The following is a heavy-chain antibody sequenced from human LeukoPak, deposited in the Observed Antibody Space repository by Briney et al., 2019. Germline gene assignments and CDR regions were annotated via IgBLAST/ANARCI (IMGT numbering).Heavy chain of an antibody. D-gene: IGHD5-12*01. CDR1: GGSISSYY. V-gene: IGHV4-59*01. CDR3: AREGGYSGYDSSWFDP. Sequence: KSSETLSLTSTVSGGSISSYYWSWIRQPPGKGLEWIGYIYYSGSTNYNPSLKSRVTISVDTSKNQFSLKLSSVTAADTAVYYCAREGGYSGYDSSWFDPWGQGTLVTVSS. CDR2: IYYSGST. J-gene: IGHJ5*02.